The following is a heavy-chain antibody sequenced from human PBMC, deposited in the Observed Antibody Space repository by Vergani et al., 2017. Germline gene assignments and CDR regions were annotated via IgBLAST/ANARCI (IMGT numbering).Heavy chain of an antibody. Sequence: QVQLQESGPGLVKPPGTLSLTCAVPGGSISSSNWWSWVRQPPGKGLEWIGEIYHSGSTNYNPSLKSRVTISVDKSKNQFSLKLSSVTAADTAVYYCARDVGYCSGGSCYSHYFDYWGQGTLVTVSS. V-gene: IGHV4-4*03. D-gene: IGHD2-15*01. CDR2: IYHSGST. J-gene: IGHJ4*02. CDR3: ARDVGYCSGGSCYSHYFDY. CDR1: GGSISSSNW.